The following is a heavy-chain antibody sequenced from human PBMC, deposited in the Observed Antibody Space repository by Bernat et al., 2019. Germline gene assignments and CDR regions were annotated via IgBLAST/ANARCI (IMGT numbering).Heavy chain of an antibody. CDR2: IWYEGSDK. J-gene: IGHJ6*02. CDR1: GFTFSSYC. Sequence: QVQLVESGGGVVQPGRSLRLSCAASGFTFSSYCMHWVRQAPGKGLEWVAVIWYEGSDKYYADSVKGRFTISRDNSKNTLYLQMNSLRAEDTAVYYCARDRLVSYRNYYHGMDVWGQGTTVTVSS. CDR3: ARDRLVSYRNYYHGMDV. D-gene: IGHD5-18*01. V-gene: IGHV3-33*01.